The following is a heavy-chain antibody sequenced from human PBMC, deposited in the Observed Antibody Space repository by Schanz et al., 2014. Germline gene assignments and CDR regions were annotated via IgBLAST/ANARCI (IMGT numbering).Heavy chain of an antibody. V-gene: IGHV3-9*01. CDR1: EFSFSSFG. J-gene: IGHJ1*01. CDR2: MSWNAGSL. Sequence: EVQLVESGGGMVQPGGSLRLSCAASEFSFSSFGMNWVRQAPGKGLEWVSGMSWNAGSLGYGDSVKGRFTISRDNAKNSLYLQMNSLRAEDAALYYCARDTAQSCIGPSWFEYVQHWGQGALVTVSS. D-gene: IGHD2-2*01. CDR3: ARDTAQSCIGPSWFEYVQH.